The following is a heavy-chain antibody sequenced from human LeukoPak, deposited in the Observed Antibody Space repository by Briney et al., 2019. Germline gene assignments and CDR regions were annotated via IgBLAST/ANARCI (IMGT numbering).Heavy chain of an antibody. CDR3: ARWNYDSGSWVLDY. CDR1: GFTFSNHQ. J-gene: IGHJ4*02. D-gene: IGHD3-10*01. Sequence: GGSLRLSCAGSGFTFSNHQMNWVRRAPGKGLEWVAKIKQDGGEKHYVDSVKGRFTISRDNAKNSLYLRMNSLRVEDTAMYYCARWNYDSGSWVLDYWGQGTLVTVSS. V-gene: IGHV3-7*05. CDR2: IKQDGGEK.